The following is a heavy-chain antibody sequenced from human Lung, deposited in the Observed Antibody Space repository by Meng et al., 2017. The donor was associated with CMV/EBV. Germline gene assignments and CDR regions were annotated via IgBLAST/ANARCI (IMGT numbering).Heavy chain of an antibody. D-gene: IGHD2-2*01. Sequence: ESLKISCAASGFTFSSYSMNWVRQAPGKGLEWVSSISSSSSYIYYADSVKGRFTISRDNAKNSLYLQMNSLRAEDTAVYYCARCQLAEDYYGMDVWGQGXTVTVSS. V-gene: IGHV3-21*01. CDR1: GFTFSSYS. CDR3: ARCQLAEDYYGMDV. CDR2: ISSSSSYI. J-gene: IGHJ6*02.